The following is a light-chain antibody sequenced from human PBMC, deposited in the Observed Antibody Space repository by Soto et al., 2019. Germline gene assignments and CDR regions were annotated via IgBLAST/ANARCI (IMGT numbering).Light chain of an antibody. CDR3: QQYYDTYT. V-gene: IGKV4-1*01. J-gene: IGKJ2*01. CDR2: WAS. Sequence: DIVMTQSPDSLPVSLGQRATINCRSSQSVLYSSNNKNYLAWYQQKPEQPPKLLIYWASTRESGVPDRFSGSGSGTDFTLTISSLQAEDVAVYYCQQYYDTYTFGQGTKLEIK. CDR1: QSVLYSSNNKNY.